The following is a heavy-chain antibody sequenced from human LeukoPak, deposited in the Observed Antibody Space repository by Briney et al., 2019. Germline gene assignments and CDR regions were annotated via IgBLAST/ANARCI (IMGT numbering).Heavy chain of an antibody. D-gene: IGHD3-16*02. CDR2: IYYSGIT. Sequence: SETLSLTCTVSDDSISTYYWSWIRQPPGKGLEWIGYIYYSGITKYNPSLKSRVTMSVDTSKNQFSLKLSSVTAADTAVYYCARGTLDYDYVWGSYRYAFDIWGQGTMVTVSS. CDR3: ARGTLDYDYVWGSYRYAFDI. J-gene: IGHJ3*02. V-gene: IGHV4-59*01. CDR1: DDSISTYY.